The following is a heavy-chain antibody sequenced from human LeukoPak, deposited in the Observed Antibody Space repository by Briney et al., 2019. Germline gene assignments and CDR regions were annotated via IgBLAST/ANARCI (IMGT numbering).Heavy chain of an antibody. CDR2: VYSSGST. Sequence: PSETLSLTCTVSGDSITGSYWSWIRQPPGKGLEWIGYVYSSGSTDYNPPLKSRVTISVDTSKNQFSLKLSSVTAADTAVYYCARDLVGSTSYGMDVWGQGTTVTVSS. CDR3: ARDLVGSTSYGMDV. CDR1: GDSITGSY. V-gene: IGHV4-59*01. D-gene: IGHD2-2*01. J-gene: IGHJ6*02.